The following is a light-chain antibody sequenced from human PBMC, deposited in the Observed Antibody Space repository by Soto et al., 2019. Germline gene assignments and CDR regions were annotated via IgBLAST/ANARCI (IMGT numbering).Light chain of an antibody. CDR3: QQYHSYPWT. Sequence: DIQMAQSPSTLSASVGDRVTITCRASQSINNWLAWYQQKPGRAPRLLIYKASSLQGGVPSRFSGSGSGTEFTLTINSLQPEDSATYFCQQYHSYPWTFGQGTKVEIK. CDR1: QSINNW. CDR2: KAS. J-gene: IGKJ1*01. V-gene: IGKV1-5*03.